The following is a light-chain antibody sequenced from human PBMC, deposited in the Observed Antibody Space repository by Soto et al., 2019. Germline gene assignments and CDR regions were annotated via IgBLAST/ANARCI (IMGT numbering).Light chain of an antibody. CDR1: ALPKKY. CDR3: QSADSSGTYVV. CDR2: KDS. Sequence: SYELTQPPSVSVSPGQTARITCSGDALPKKYAYWYQQKPGQAPVLVIYKDSERTSGIPERFSGSSSGTTVTLTSSGVQAEDEADYYCQSADSSGTYVVFGGGTKLTVL. V-gene: IGLV3-25*03. J-gene: IGLJ2*01.